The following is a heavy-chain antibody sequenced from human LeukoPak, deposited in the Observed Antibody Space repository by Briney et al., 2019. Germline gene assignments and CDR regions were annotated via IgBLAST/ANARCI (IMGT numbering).Heavy chain of an antibody. CDR3: ARDTINYDSSGYENPFWY. CDR1: GGSISSSSYY. V-gene: IGHV4-39*02. J-gene: IGHJ4*02. Sequence: SETLSLTCTVSGGSISSSSYYWGWIRQPPGKGLEWIGSIYYSGSTYYNPSLKSRVTISVDTSKNQFSLKLSSVTAADTAVYYCARDTINYDSSGYENPFWYWGQGTLVTVSS. D-gene: IGHD3-22*01. CDR2: IYYSGST.